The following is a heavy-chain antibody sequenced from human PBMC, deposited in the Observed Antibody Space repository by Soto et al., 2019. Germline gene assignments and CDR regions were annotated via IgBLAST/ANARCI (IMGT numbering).Heavy chain of an antibody. CDR3: ARVQWALRYFDWPFDY. J-gene: IGHJ4*02. Sequence: ASVKVSCKASGYTFTSYYMHWVRQAPGQGLEWMGIINPSGGSTSYAQKFQGRVTMTRDTSTSTVYMELSSLRSEDTAVYYCARVQWALRYFDWPFDYWGQGTLVTV. D-gene: IGHD3-9*01. V-gene: IGHV1-46*01. CDR2: INPSGGST. CDR1: GYTFTSYY.